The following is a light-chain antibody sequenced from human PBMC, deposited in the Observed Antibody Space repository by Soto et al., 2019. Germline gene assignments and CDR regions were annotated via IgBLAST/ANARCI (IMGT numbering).Light chain of an antibody. Sequence: EMRMTQAPATLSVSPGERVSLSCWASQSVTNKLAWYQQRPGQPPRLLLYDASTRATGVPARLSGSGYGTELTITIDSMQSDDFEVYLCQQYRNWPLTFGGGTKVDI. CDR2: DAS. CDR1: QSVTNK. V-gene: IGKV3-15*01. J-gene: IGKJ4*01. CDR3: QQYRNWPLT.